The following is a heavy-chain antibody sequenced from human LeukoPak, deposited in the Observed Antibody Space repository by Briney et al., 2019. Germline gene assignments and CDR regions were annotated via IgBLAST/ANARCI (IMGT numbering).Heavy chain of an antibody. V-gene: IGHV4-31*02. CDR2: IYYSGST. Sequence: GSISXGGYYWSWIRQHPGKGLEWIGYIYYSGSTYSNPSLKSRVTISVDTSKNQFSLNLSSVTAADTAAYYCARYCSSTNCYKGGFDPWGQGTLVTVSS. CDR1: GSISXGGYY. D-gene: IGHD2-2*02. J-gene: IGHJ5*02. CDR3: ARYCSSTNCYKGGFDP.